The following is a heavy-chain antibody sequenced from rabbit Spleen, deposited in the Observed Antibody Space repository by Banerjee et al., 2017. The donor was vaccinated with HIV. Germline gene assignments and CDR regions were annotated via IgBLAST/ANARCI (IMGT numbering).Heavy chain of an antibody. CDR3: ARDTSSSFSSYGMDL. D-gene: IGHD1-1*01. Sequence: QEQLEESGGDLVKPDGSLTLTCTASGFSFSSSYWICWVRQAPGKGLEWIACINMVTGKSVYASWAKGRFTISKTSSTTVTLQMTSLTAADTATYFCARDTSSSFSSYGMDLWGPGTLVTVS. V-gene: IGHV1S45*01. CDR2: INMVTGKS. CDR1: GFSFSSSYW. J-gene: IGHJ6*01.